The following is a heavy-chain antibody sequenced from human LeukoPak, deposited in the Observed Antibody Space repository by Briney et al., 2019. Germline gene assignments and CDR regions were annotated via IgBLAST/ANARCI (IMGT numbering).Heavy chain of an antibody. J-gene: IGHJ4*02. Sequence: PGGSLRLSCAASGVTFSRYAMSWVRQAPGKGLEWVSAVSGSGGNTYFADSVRGRFIISRDNSKNMLFLQMNSLRAEDTAVYYCAKMGGLRFLEWFLDYWGQGTLVTVSS. CDR3: AKMGGLRFLEWFLDY. D-gene: IGHD3-3*01. CDR1: GVTFSRYA. CDR2: VSGSGGNT. V-gene: IGHV3-23*01.